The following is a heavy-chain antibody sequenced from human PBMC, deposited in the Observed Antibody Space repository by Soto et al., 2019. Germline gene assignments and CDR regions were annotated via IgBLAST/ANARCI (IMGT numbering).Heavy chain of an antibody. CDR1: GFTFRGHA. CDR3: AKGSGYVYVDYFDY. V-gene: IGHV3-23*01. Sequence: EVQLLESGGGLEQPGGSLRLACEASGFTFRGHAMSWVRQAPGKGLEWVSVISGRGDSSSYADSVKGRFIIIRDNSKNTLYLQTNSLRAEDTAVYFYAKGSGYVYVDYFDYWGQRIWVNVSS. J-gene: IGHJ4*02. D-gene: IGHD5-12*01. CDR2: ISGRGDSS.